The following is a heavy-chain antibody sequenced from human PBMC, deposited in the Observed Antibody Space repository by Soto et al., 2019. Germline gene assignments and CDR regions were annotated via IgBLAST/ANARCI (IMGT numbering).Heavy chain of an antibody. CDR2: ISGSGGST. D-gene: IGHD2-8*01. J-gene: IGHJ4*02. CDR3: AKDHAFCTNGVCYNY. Sequence: GGSLRLSCAASGFTFSSYAMSWVRQAPGKGLEWVSAISGSGGSTYYADSVKGRFAISRDNSKNTLYLQMNSLRAEDTAVYYCAKDHAFCTNGVCYNYWGQGTLVTVSS. V-gene: IGHV3-23*01. CDR1: GFTFSSYA.